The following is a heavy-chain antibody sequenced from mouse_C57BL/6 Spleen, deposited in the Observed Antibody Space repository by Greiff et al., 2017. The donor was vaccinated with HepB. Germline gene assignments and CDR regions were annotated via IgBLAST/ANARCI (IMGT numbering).Heavy chain of an antibody. CDR1: GYAFSSSW. CDR2: IYPGDGDT. V-gene: IGHV1-82*01. CDR3: ARISSLRLRAMDY. Sequence: QVKLQQSGPELVKPGASVKISCKASGYAFSSSWMNWVQQRPGKGLEWIGRIYPGDGDTNYNGKFKGKATLTADKSSSTAYIQISSLTSEDSTVYYCARISSLRLRAMDYWGQGTSVTVSS. D-gene: IGHD1-1*01. J-gene: IGHJ4*01.